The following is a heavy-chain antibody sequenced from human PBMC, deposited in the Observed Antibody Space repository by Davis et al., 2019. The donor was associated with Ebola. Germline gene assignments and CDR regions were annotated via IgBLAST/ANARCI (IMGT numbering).Heavy chain of an antibody. CDR1: GYSFTSYW. CDR3: ARHLSYYYYYYGMDV. J-gene: IGHJ6*02. CDR2: IYPGDSDT. Sequence: GESLKISCKGSGYSFTSYWIAWVRQMPGKGLEWMGIIYPGDSDTRYSPSFQGQVTISADKSINTAYLQWSSLKASDTAMYYCARHLSYYYYYYGMDVWGQGTTVTVSS. V-gene: IGHV5-51*01.